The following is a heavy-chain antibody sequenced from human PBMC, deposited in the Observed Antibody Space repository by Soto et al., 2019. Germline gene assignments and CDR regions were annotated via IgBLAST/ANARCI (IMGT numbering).Heavy chain of an antibody. CDR1: GFTFSSYA. Sequence: GGSLRLSCAASGFTFSSYAISWVRQAPGKGLEWVSGISGSGGSTYYADSVKGRFTISRDNSKNTLYLQVSSLRAEDTAVYYCAKAPGYCSGGSCYWYIDLWGRGTLVTVS. D-gene: IGHD2-15*01. CDR3: AKAPGYCSGGSCYWYIDL. V-gene: IGHV3-23*01. J-gene: IGHJ2*01. CDR2: ISGSGGST.